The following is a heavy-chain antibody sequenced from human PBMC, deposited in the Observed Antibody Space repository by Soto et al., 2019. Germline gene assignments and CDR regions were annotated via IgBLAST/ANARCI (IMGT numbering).Heavy chain of an antibody. D-gene: IGHD3-22*01. CDR1: GYTFTSYY. V-gene: IGHV1-46*01. Sequence: ASVRVSCKASGYTFTSYYMHWVRQAPGQGLEWMGIINPSGGSTSYAQKFQGRVTMTRDTSTSTVYMELSSLRSEDTAVYYCARGRSDDSSGYDYFDYWGQGTLVTVSS. CDR2: INPSGGST. CDR3: ARGRSDDSSGYDYFDY. J-gene: IGHJ4*02.